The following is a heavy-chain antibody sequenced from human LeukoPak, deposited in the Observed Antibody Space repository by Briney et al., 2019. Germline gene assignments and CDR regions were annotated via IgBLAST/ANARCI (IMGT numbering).Heavy chain of an antibody. CDR2: IYYSGST. J-gene: IGHJ4*02. D-gene: IGHD3-22*01. V-gene: IGHV4-59*01. CDR3: TAGYTYYYDSSGRGGAGYFDY. Sequence: SETLSLTCTVSGGSISSYYWSWIRQPPGKGLEWIGYIYYSGSTNYNPSLKSRVTISVDTSKNQFSLKLSSVTAADTAVYYCTAGYTYYYDSSGRGGAGYFDYWGQGTLVTVSS. CDR1: GGSISSYY.